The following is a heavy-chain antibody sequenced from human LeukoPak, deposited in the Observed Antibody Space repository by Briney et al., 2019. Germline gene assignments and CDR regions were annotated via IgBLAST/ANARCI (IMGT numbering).Heavy chain of an antibody. CDR2: TNGNGAST. CDR1: GFTFSSYA. CDR3: AKGTTVARYYAMDV. J-gene: IGHJ6*02. V-gene: IGHV3-23*01. Sequence: GGSLRLSCAASGFTFSSYAMSWVRQAPGKGLEWVSGTNGNGASTYYADSVEGRFTISRDNSKNTLFLEMNSLRADDTAVYYCAKGTTVARYYAMDVWGQGTTVTVSS. D-gene: IGHD3-16*02.